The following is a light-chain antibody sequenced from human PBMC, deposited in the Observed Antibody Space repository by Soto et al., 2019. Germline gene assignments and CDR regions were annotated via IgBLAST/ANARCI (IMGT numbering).Light chain of an antibody. CDR2: QDS. CDR3: QAWDSSVV. Sequence: SYELTQPPSVSVSPGQTASITCSGDKLGDKYACWYQQKPGQSPVLVIYQDSKRPSGIPERFSGSNSGNTATLTISGTQAMDEADYSCQAWDSSVVFGGGTKVTVL. CDR1: KLGDKY. V-gene: IGLV3-1*01. J-gene: IGLJ2*01.